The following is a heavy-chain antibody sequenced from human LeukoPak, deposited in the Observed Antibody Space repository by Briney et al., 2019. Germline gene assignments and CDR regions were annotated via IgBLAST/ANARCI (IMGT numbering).Heavy chain of an antibody. CDR2: IKQDGSEK. V-gene: IGHV3-7*01. CDR1: GFTFRNHW. Sequence: GGSLRFSCAASGFTFRNHWMNWVRQAPGKGLERVANIKQDGSEKNYVDSVKGRFTISRDNAKNSLYLQMDSLRAEDTAVYYCARVQFYDKSGYYRHFDLWGRGTLATVSS. J-gene: IGHJ2*01. CDR3: ARVQFYDKSGYYRHFDL. D-gene: IGHD3-22*01.